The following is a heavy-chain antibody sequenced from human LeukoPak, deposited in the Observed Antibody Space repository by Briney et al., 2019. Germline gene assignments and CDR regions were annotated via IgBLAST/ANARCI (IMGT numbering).Heavy chain of an antibody. D-gene: IGHD6-13*01. CDR3: AKNAGYSSSWYVY. V-gene: IGHV3-23*01. CDR1: GFTFSSYA. CDR2: ISGSGGST. J-gene: IGHJ4*02. Sequence: GGSLRLSCAASGFTFSSYAMSWVRQAPGKGLEWVSAISGSGGSTYYADSVKGRFTISRDNSKNTLSLQMNSLGAEDTALYYCAKNAGYSSSWYVYWGQGTLVTVSS.